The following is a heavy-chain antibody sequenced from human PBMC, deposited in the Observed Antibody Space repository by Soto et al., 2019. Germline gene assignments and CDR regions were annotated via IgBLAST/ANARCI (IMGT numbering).Heavy chain of an antibody. V-gene: IGHV1-69*01. D-gene: IGHD3-10*01. CDR3: ARDLEFRDGNISHLDY. CDR2: IIPVFGTP. CDR1: GGTFRNHV. Sequence: QVQLVQSGSEVKKPGSSVKVSCKASGGTFRNHVFNWVRQAPGQGLEWMGGIIPVFGTPNYAQKFQGRVTNAADASTNTVYLEVSSLRSQDTAVYYCARDLEFRDGNISHLDYWGQGTLVTVSS. J-gene: IGHJ4*02.